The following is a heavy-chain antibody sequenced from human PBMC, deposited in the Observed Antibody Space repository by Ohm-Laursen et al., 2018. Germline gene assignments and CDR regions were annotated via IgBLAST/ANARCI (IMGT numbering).Heavy chain of an antibody. CDR3: ARASRDAYDY. Sequence: GSLRLSCAASGFTFSSYSMNWVRQAPGKGLEWVSYIDPSSSSIYYADSVEGRFSISRDNAKNSLFLQINSLRAEDMAVYYCARASRDAYDYWGQGTVVTVSS. CDR2: IDPSSSSI. D-gene: IGHD2-2*01. CDR1: GFTFSSYS. J-gene: IGHJ4*02. V-gene: IGHV3-48*01.